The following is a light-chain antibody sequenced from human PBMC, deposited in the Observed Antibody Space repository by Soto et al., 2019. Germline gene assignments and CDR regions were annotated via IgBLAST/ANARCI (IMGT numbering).Light chain of an antibody. V-gene: IGKV1-39*01. J-gene: IGKJ3*01. CDR2: AAS. CDR1: QDIRKN. Sequence: DIQMTQSPSSLSASVGDRVTITCRASQDIRKNLNWYQQRPGKAPNLLIYAASSLQNGVPSRFSGSGSETDFSLTSNSLQPEDFAAYYGQHYARAPRIITFGPGTKVEI. CDR3: QHYARAPRIIT.